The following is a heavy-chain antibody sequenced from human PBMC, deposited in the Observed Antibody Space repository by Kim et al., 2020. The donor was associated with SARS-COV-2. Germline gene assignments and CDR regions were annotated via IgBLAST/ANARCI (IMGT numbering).Heavy chain of an antibody. D-gene: IGHD6-13*01. CDR3: ARPDRSSSWVDY. Sequence: NKATKLQGRVTMTTDKSTSTAYMELRSLRSDDTAVYYCARPDRSSSWVDYWGQGTLVTVSS. V-gene: IGHV1-18*01. J-gene: IGHJ4*02.